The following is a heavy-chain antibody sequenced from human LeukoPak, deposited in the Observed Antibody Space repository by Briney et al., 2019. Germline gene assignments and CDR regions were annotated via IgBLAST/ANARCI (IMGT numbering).Heavy chain of an antibody. CDR1: GFTFSSYS. CDR2: SSGSGTTM. J-gene: IGHJ3*02. D-gene: IGHD6-13*01. Sequence: PGGSLRLSCAASGFTFSSYSMNWVRQAPGKGLEWVSYSSGSGTTMYYADSVKGRFTISRDNAKNLLYLQMNSLRAEDSAVYYCARDRQQQLVGTSSDIWGQATMVTVSS. V-gene: IGHV3-48*04. CDR3: ARDRQQQLVGTSSDI.